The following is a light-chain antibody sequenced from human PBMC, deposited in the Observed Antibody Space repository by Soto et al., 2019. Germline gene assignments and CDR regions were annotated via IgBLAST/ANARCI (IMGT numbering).Light chain of an antibody. Sequence: IVLTQSPGTLSLSPWERATLSCRASQSVSSSYLAWYQQKPGQAPRPLIYGASSRATGIPDRFSGSGSGTDFTLTISRLEPEDFAVYYCQQYGSSRTFGQGTKVDIK. J-gene: IGKJ1*01. CDR2: GAS. CDR1: QSVSSSY. V-gene: IGKV3-20*01. CDR3: QQYGSSRT.